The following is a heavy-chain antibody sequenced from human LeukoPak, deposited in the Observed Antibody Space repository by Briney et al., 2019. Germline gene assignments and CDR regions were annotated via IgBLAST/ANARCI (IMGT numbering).Heavy chain of an antibody. CDR2: ISGSGGST. V-gene: IGHV3-23*01. CDR1: RFTFSSYA. J-gene: IGHJ6*03. Sequence: SGGSLRLSCAASRFTFSSYAMSWVRQAPGKGLEWVSAISGSGGSTYYADSVKGRFTISRDNSKNTLYLQMNSLRAEDTAVYYCARLTWIHLSYYYMDVWGKGTTVTISS. D-gene: IGHD5-18*01. CDR3: ARLTWIHLSYYYMDV.